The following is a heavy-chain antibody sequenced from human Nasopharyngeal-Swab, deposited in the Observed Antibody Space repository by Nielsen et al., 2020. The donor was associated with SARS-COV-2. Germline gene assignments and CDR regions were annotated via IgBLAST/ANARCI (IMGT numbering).Heavy chain of an antibody. CDR1: GFTFVDYA. V-gene: IGHV3-9*01. CDR2: ISWNSGSI. J-gene: IGHJ6*02. CDR3: ARDQWFSYYDRYAVGYYYYGMDV. D-gene: IGHD3-22*01. Sequence: GGSLRLSCAASGFTFVDYAMHWVRQAPGKGLEWVSGISWNSGSIGYADSVKGRFTISRDNAKNSLYLQMNSLRAEDTAVYYCARDQWFSYYDRYAVGYYYYGMDVWGQGTTVTVSS.